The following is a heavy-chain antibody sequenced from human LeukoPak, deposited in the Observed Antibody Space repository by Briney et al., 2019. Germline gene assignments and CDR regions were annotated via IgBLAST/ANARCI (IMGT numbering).Heavy chain of an antibody. CDR3: ARENYDSSCIDY. D-gene: IGHD3-22*01. CDR1: GFTFSSYR. J-gene: IGHJ4*02. V-gene: IGHV3-21*05. CDR2: IDTSSSYI. Sequence: GGSLRLSCAASGFTFSSYRMYWVRQAPGQGLEWVSYIDTSSSYIYYGDSVKGRFTISIDNAKNSLYLQMNSLRAEDTAVYYSARENYDSSCIDYWGQGTLVTVSS.